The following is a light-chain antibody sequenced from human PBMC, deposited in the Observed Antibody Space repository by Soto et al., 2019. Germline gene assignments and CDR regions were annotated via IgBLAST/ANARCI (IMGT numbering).Light chain of an antibody. V-gene: IGKV1-5*01. CDR1: QSISNW. CDR3: SAYKRYS. J-gene: IGKJ1*01. Sequence: DIQMTQSLFTLPSTEGDRVTITCRASQSISNWLAWYQQKPGTAPKVLIYHASNLQSGVPSRFSGSGSGTEFTLTIISVQHDDFATYDGSAYKRYSFGEGTKV. CDR2: HAS.